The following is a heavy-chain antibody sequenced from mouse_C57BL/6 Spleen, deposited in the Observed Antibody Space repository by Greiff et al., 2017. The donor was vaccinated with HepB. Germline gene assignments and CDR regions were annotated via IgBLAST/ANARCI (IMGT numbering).Heavy chain of an antibody. CDR2: IYPGSGST. CDR3: AREAFTPVVSTDWYFDV. Sequence: QVQLQQPGAELVKPGASVKMSCKASGYTFTSYWITWVKQRPGQGLEWIGDIYPGSGSTNYNEKFKSKATLTVDTSSSSAYMQLSSLTSEDSAVYSCAREAFTPVVSTDWYFDVWGPGSTVPVSS. D-gene: IGHD1-1*01. V-gene: IGHV1-55*01. CDR1: GYTFTSYW. J-gene: IGHJ1*01.